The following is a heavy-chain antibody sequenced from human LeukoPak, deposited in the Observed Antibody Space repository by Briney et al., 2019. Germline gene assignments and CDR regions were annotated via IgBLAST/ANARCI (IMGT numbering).Heavy chain of an antibody. Sequence: GASVKVSCKASGYTFTSYDINWVRQAPGQGLEWMGRIIPILGIANYAQKFQGRVTITADKSTSTAYMELSSLRSEDTAVYYCAREVPAATDWYYFDYWGQGTLVTVSS. CDR3: AREVPAATDWYYFDY. J-gene: IGHJ4*02. V-gene: IGHV1-69*04. CDR2: IIPILGIA. CDR1: GYTFTSYD. D-gene: IGHD2-2*01.